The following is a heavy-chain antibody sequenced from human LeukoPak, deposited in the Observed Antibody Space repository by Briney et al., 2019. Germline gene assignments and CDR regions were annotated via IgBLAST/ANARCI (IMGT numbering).Heavy chain of an antibody. D-gene: IGHD1-1*01. J-gene: IGHJ4*02. V-gene: IGHV3-30*03. Sequence: PGGSLRLSCATSGLTFRNYGMHWVRQAPGKGLEWVAIISYDGSNKYYADSVKGRFTISKDNSRNTLYLQMNSLRAEDTAVYYCASHRGDYATGYFDYWGQGTLVTVSS. CDR3: ASHRGDYATGYFDY. CDR2: ISYDGSNK. CDR1: GLTFRNYG.